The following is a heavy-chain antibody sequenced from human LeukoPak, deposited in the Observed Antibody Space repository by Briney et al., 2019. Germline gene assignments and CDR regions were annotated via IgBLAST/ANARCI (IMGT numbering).Heavy chain of an antibody. CDR2: AYNDGTT. D-gene: IGHD2-15*01. J-gene: IGHJ4*02. Sequence: GGALRLSCAASGFTVISNYITWVRRAPGKVLEWVGIAYNDGTTYYADSVKGRFSISRIASENPQYLQMTNMCGDGTALQYDTRDRSLTMAATNDYWGQGTMVTVSP. CDR1: GFTVISNY. CDR3: TRDRSLTMAATNDY. V-gene: IGHV3-66*01.